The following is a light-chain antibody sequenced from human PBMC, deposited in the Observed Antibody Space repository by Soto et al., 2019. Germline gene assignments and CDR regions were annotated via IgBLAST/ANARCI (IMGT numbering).Light chain of an antibody. CDR2: TAS. CDR3: LQDYNYPRT. CDR1: QTISGW. J-gene: IGKJ1*01. V-gene: IGKV1-5*03. Sequence: IHMTHAPSSLSASVLYRVTITFLASQTISGWLAWYQQRPGKAPNLLIHTASTLQSGVPSRFSGSGSGTDFTLTISSLQPEYFATYYCLQDYNYPRTFGQGTKVDIK.